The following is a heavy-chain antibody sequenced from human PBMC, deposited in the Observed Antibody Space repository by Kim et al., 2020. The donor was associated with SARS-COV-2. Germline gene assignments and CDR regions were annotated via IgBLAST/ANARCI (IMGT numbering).Heavy chain of an antibody. CDR3: VKDYTAYGVVTNGYF. CDR1: GFRFSTCG. D-gene: IGHD3-3*01. CDR2: ILYDGSNK. J-gene: IGHJ4*01. V-gene: IGHV3-30*18. Sequence: GGSLRLSCEVSGFRFSTCGMHWVRQAPGKGLEWVAGILYDGSNKFYADSVKGRFTISRDNSKNTLFLEMISLRPEDTAVYYCVKDYTAYGVVTNGYF.